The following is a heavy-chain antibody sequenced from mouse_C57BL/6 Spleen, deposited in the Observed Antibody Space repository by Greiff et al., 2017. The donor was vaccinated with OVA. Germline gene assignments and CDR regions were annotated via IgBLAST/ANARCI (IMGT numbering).Heavy chain of an antibody. J-gene: IGHJ2*01. Sequence: VQLQQPGAELVMPGASVKLSCKASGYTFTSYWMHWVKQRPGQGLEWIGEIDPSDSYTNYNQKFKGKSTLTVDKSSSTAYMQLSSLTSEDSAVYYCARSLGRLGYFDYWGQGTTLTVSS. CDR3: ARSLGRLGYFDY. V-gene: IGHV1-69*01. CDR2: IDPSDSYT. CDR1: GYTFTSYW. D-gene: IGHD4-1*01.